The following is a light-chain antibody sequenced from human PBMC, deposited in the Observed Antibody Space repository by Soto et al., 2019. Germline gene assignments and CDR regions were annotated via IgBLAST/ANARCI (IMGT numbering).Light chain of an antibody. V-gene: IGKV3-20*01. CDR2: AAS. CDR1: QSVSSYY. Sequence: EIVLTQSAGPLSLSPGESATLSCRASQSVSSYYLAWYQQKPGQAPRLLIYAASSRATGIPDRFSGGGSGTDFTPTISRLEPEDFAVYYCQQCDGTPPWTFGQGTKVDIK. J-gene: IGKJ1*01. CDR3: QQCDGTPPWT.